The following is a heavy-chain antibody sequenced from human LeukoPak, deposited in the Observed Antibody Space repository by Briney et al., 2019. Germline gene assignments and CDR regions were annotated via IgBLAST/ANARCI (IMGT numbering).Heavy chain of an antibody. D-gene: IGHD6-6*01. V-gene: IGHV1-18*01. Sequence: ASVKVSCKASGCTFTSYGISWVRQAPGQGLEWMGWISAYNGNTNYAQKLQGRVTMTTDTSTSTAYMELRSLRSDDTAVYYCARAGMSIAARPAKYLDYWGQGTLVTVSS. CDR1: GCTFTSYG. CDR2: ISAYNGNT. CDR3: ARAGMSIAARPAKYLDY. J-gene: IGHJ4*02.